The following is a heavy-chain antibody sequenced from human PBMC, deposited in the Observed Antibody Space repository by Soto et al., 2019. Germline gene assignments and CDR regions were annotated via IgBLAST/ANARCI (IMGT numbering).Heavy chain of an antibody. V-gene: IGHV3-66*01. CDR2: IYSGGDR. CDR1: GITVNNNY. J-gene: IGHJ6*04. Sequence: EVQLVESGGGLVQPGGSLRRSCAASGITVNNNYMSWVRQAPGKGLEWVSVIYSGGDRGYADSVKGRFTISRDNSKNTVYLQMNGLRAEDTAIYYCARDVGVWGRGTTVIVSS. CDR3: ARDVGV.